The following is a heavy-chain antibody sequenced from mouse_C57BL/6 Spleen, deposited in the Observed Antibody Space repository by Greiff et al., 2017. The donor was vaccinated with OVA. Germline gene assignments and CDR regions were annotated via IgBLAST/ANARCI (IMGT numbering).Heavy chain of an antibody. CDR1: GYTFTSYW. CDR3: ARAVVAPFDY. V-gene: IGHV1-69*01. Sequence: VQLQQPGAELVMPGASVKLSCKASGYTFTSYWMHWVKQRPGQGLEWIGEIDPSDSYTNYNQKFKGKSTLTVDKSSSTAYMQLSSLTSEDSAVYYCARAVVAPFDYWGQGTTLTVSS. CDR2: IDPSDSYT. J-gene: IGHJ2*01. D-gene: IGHD1-1*01.